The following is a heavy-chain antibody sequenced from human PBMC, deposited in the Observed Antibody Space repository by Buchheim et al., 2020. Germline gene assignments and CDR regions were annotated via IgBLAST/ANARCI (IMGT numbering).Heavy chain of an antibody. CDR3: AGGKGRTYYDFWSGTFYYYGMDV. J-gene: IGHJ6*02. CDR2: INHSGST. Sequence: QVQLQQWGAGLLKPSETLSLTCAVYGGSFSGYYWSWIRQPPGKGLGWIGEINHSGSTNYNPSLNSRVTISVNTSKNQFSLKLSAVTAADTAVYYCAGGKGRTYYDFWSGTFYYYGMDVWGQGTT. D-gene: IGHD3-3*01. V-gene: IGHV4-34*01. CDR1: GGSFSGYY.